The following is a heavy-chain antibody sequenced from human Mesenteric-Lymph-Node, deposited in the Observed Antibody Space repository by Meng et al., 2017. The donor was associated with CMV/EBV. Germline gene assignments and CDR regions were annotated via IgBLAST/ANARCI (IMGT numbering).Heavy chain of an antibody. J-gene: IGHJ4*02. V-gene: IGHV3-23*01. CDR1: GFSFSTYA. Sequence: CGFSFSTYAMAWVRQAPGKGLEWVATGSGSGDTYYADSVKGRFTISRDNSKNTLYLQMNSLRAEDTAVYYCAKVAYSSTWYSLEGNYWGQGTLVTVSS. CDR3: AKVAYSSTWYSLEGNY. CDR2: GSGSGDT. D-gene: IGHD6-13*01.